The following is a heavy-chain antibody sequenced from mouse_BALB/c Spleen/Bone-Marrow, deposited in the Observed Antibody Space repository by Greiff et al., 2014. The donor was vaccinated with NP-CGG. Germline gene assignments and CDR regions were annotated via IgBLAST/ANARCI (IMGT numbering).Heavy chain of an antibody. CDR2: IYPGDGDT. D-gene: IGHD1-1*01. J-gene: IGHJ4*01. Sequence: VQLQQSGAELVRPGSSVKISCKASGYAFSSYWMNWVKQRPGQGLEWIGQIYPGDGDTNHNGKFKGKATLTADKSSSTAYMQLSSLTSEDSAVYFCARRDGSTYYYAMDYWGQGTSVTVSS. CDR3: ARRDGSTYYYAMDY. V-gene: IGHV1-80*01. CDR1: GYAFSSYW.